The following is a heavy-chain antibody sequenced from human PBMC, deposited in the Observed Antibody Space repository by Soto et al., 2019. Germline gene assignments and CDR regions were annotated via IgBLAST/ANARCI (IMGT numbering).Heavy chain of an antibody. CDR1: GGSISSYY. CDR3: ARDYDILTGSAGGWFDP. Sequence: SETLSLTCTVSGGSISSYYWSWIRQPPGKGLEWIGYIYYSGSTNYNPSLKSRVTISVDTSKNQFSLKLSSVTAADTAVYYCARDYDILTGSAGGWFDPWGQGTLVTVSS. V-gene: IGHV4-59*01. J-gene: IGHJ5*02. D-gene: IGHD3-9*01. CDR2: IYYSGST.